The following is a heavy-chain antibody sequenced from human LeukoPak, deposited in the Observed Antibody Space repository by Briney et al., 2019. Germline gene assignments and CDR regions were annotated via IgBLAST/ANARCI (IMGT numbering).Heavy chain of an antibody. Sequence: SVKVSCKASGGTFSSYAISWVRQAPGQGLEWMGGIIPIFGTANYAQKFRGRVTLTADESTRTAYMEMSSLRSEDTAVYYCARAQASTLGYCSGGSCYYYYMDVWGKGTTVTVSS. V-gene: IGHV1-69*13. J-gene: IGHJ6*03. CDR3: ARAQASTLGYCSGGSCYYYYMDV. D-gene: IGHD2-15*01. CDR2: IIPIFGTA. CDR1: GGTFSSYA.